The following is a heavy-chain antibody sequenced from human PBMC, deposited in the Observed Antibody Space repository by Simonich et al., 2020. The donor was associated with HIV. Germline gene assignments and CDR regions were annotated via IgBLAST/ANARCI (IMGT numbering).Heavy chain of an antibody. CDR2: ISTYNENT. CDR1: GYTFTSYG. Sequence: QVQLVQSGAEVKKPGASVKVSCQASGYTFTSYGFTWVRQAHVQGLEWMGWISTYNENTNYAQKFQGRVTMTADTSTNTAYMELRSLRSDDTAVYYCARRLLWFGESSYYFYYWGQGTLVTVSS. V-gene: IGHV1-18*01. J-gene: IGHJ4*02. D-gene: IGHD3-10*01. CDR3: ARRLLWFGESSYYFYY.